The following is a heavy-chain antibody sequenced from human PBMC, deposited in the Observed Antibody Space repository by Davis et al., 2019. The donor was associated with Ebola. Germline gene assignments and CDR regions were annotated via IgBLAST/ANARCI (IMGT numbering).Heavy chain of an antibody. J-gene: IGHJ6*02. Sequence: GESLKISCAASGFTFSDYYMSWIHQAPGKGLEWVSYISSSGSTIYYADSVKGRFTISRDNAKNSLYLQMNSLRAEDTAVYYCARDRGPHYYGMDVWGQGTTVTVSS. CDR3: ARDRGPHYYGMDV. CDR1: GFTFSDYY. CDR2: ISSSGSTI. V-gene: IGHV3-11*01.